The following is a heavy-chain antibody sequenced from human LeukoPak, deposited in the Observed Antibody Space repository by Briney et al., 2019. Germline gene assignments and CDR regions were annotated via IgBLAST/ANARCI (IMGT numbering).Heavy chain of an antibody. CDR2: ISPSGGST. D-gene: IGHD6-6*01. CDR1: GYTFTSYY. J-gene: IGHJ4*02. V-gene: IGHV1-46*01. CDR3: AREQLVGTYYFDY. Sequence: GASVKLSCKASGYTFTSYYMHWVRHAPGQGLEWMGMISPSGGSTSYAQKFQGRVTMTRDTSTSTVYMELSSLRSDDTAVYYCAREQLVGTYYFDYWGQGTLVTVSS.